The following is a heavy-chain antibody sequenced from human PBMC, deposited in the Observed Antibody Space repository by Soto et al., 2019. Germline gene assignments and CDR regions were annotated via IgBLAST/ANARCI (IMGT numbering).Heavy chain of an antibody. CDR2: NYWDDDK. Sequence: QITLKESGPTRVKPAQTLALTCTFSGFSLTARPVGVGWTRKTPGKPLEFLAVNYWDDDKRYSPSLKSRLSISKDTSNNQVVLPMAYMDPADTGTYFCVHRGDVNGDWDHGYFDYWGQGSLVTVSS. J-gene: IGHJ4*02. CDR1: GFSLTARPVG. V-gene: IGHV2-5*02. CDR3: VHRGDVNGDWDHGYFDY. D-gene: IGHD2-21*02.